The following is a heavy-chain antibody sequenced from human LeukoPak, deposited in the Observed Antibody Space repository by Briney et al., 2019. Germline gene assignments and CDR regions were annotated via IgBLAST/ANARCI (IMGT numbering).Heavy chain of an antibody. J-gene: IGHJ6*02. D-gene: IGHD3-3*01. CDR2: FYSGGST. CDR1: GFTVSSNY. Sequence: GGSLRLSCAASGFTVSSNYMSWVRQAPGKGLEWVSVFYSGGSTYYADSVKGRFTISRDNSKNTLYLQMNSLRAEDTAVYYCARASFWSGQGLYYYGMDVWGQGTTVTVSS. CDR3: ARASFWSGQGLYYYGMDV. V-gene: IGHV3-53*01.